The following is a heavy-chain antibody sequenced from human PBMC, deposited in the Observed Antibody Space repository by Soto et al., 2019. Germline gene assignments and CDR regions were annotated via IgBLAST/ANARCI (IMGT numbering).Heavy chain of an antibody. D-gene: IGHD3-16*01. Sequence: ASVKVSCKASGYTFTSYAMHWVRQAPGQRLEWMGWINAGNGNTKYSQKFQGRVTITRDTSASTAYMELSSLRSEDTAVYYCASAVWGIDYYYGMDVWGQGTTVTVSS. CDR3: ASAVWGIDYYYGMDV. V-gene: IGHV1-3*01. CDR1: GYTFTSYA. J-gene: IGHJ6*02. CDR2: INAGNGNT.